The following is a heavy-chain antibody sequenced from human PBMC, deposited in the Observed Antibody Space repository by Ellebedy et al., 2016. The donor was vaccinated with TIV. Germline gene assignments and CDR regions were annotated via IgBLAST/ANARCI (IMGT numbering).Heavy chain of an antibody. D-gene: IGHD3-22*01. CDR2: IYPGDSDT. V-gene: IGHV5-51*01. Sequence: GESLKISXKGSGSSFTSYWIGWVRQMPGKGLEWMGIIYPGDSDTRYSPSFQGQVTISADKSISTAYLQWSSLKASDTAMYYCARRAKYYYDSSGYWEDAFDIWGQGTMVTVSS. CDR1: GSSFTSYW. CDR3: ARRAKYYYDSSGYWEDAFDI. J-gene: IGHJ3*02.